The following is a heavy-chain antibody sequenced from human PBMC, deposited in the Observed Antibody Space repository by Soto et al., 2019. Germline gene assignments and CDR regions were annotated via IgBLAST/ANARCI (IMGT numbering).Heavy chain of an antibody. CDR3: AKEGTYTKGGIYYYNGMDV. CDR2: ISYDGSNK. Sequence: QVQLVESGGGVVQPGRSLRLSCAASGFTFSSYGMHWVRQAPGKGLEWVAVISYDGSNKYYADSVKGRFTISRDNSKNTLYLQMNSLRAEDTAVYYCAKEGTYTKGGIYYYNGMDVWGQGTTVTVSS. CDR1: GFTFSSYG. V-gene: IGHV3-30*18. D-gene: IGHD3-16*01. J-gene: IGHJ6*02.